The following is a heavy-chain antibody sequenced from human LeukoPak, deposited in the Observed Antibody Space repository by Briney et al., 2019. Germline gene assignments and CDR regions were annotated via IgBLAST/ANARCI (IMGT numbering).Heavy chain of an antibody. D-gene: IGHD5-12*01. CDR3: ARGVVVATGDAFDI. CDR1: GDSISSYY. V-gene: IGHV4-59*01. CDR2: IFDNRNT. Sequence: SETLSLTCTVSGDSISSYYWSWIRQPPGKGLEWIGYIFDNRNTKYNPSLKSRVSLSDTSKNEFSLNLSSVTAADTAVYYCARGVVVATGDAFDIWGQGTMVTVSS. J-gene: IGHJ3*02.